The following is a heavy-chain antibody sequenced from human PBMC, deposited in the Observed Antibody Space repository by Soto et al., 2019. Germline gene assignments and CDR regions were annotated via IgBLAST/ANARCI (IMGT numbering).Heavy chain of an antibody. V-gene: IGHV4-39*01. D-gene: IGHD1-26*01. J-gene: IGHJ4*02. CDR3: ARQTYGSYSGYFDY. CDR1: GGSISSSSYY. Sequence: PSETLSLTCTVSGGSISSSSYYWGWIRQPPGKGLEWIGSIYYSGSTYYNPSLKSRVTISVDTSKNRFSLKLSSVTAADTAVYYCARQTYGSYSGYFDYWGQGTLVTVSS. CDR2: IYYSGST.